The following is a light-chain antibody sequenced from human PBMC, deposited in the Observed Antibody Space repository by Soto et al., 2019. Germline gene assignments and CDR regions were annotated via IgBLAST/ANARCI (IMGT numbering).Light chain of an antibody. V-gene: IGKV1-9*01. J-gene: IGKJ5*01. CDR2: AAS. CDR3: QQLHGYPIT. Sequence: IQLTHSPSSLSASVGDRVTITCRASQGISSYLAWYQQEPGKAPKLLTYAASTLQSGVPSRFSGSGSGTDFTLTISSLQPEDFATYYCQQLHGYPITLGQGTRLEIK. CDR1: QGISSY.